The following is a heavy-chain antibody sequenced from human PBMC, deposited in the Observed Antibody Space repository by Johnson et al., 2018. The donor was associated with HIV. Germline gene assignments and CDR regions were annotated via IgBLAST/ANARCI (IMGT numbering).Heavy chain of an antibody. J-gene: IGHJ3*02. CDR3: AKGGSSWSDDAFDI. Sequence: QVQLVESGGGLVQPGGSLRLSCAASGFTFSSYAMHWVRQAPGKGLEWVAVISYDGSNKYYADSVKGRFTISRDNSKNTLYLQMNSRRAEDTAVYYCAKGGSSWSDDAFDIWGKGTMVTVSS. V-gene: IGHV3-30*04. D-gene: IGHD6-13*01. CDR1: GFTFSSYA. CDR2: ISYDGSNK.